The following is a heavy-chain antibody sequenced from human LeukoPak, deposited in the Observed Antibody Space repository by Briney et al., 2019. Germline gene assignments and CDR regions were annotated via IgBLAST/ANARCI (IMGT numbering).Heavy chain of an antibody. CDR3: AKDEGDYRFQH. J-gene: IGHJ1*01. V-gene: IGHV3-43*01. CDR2: ISWDGGST. D-gene: IGHD4-17*01. CDR1: GFTFSSYA. Sequence: PGGSLRLSCAASGFTFSSYAMSWVRQAPGKGLEWVSLISWDGGSTYYADSVKGRFTISRDNSKNSLYLQMNSLRTEDTALYYCAKDEGDYRFQHWGQGTLVTVSS.